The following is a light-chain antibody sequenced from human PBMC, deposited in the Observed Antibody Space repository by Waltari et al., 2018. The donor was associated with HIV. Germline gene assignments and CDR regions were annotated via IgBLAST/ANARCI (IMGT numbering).Light chain of an antibody. Sequence: QSVLTQPPSVSGAPGQRVTISCTWSSSNIGAGSDSHWYQQLPGTAPKLLIYANNNRPSGVPDRFSCSKSGTSASLAITGLQSEDEADYYCQSYDSGLRVFGGGTKLTVL. J-gene: IGLJ3*02. CDR3: QSYDSGLRV. CDR1: SSNIGAGSD. CDR2: ANN. V-gene: IGLV1-40*01.